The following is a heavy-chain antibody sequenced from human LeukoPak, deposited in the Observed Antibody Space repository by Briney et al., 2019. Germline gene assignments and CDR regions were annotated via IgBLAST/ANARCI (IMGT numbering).Heavy chain of an antibody. D-gene: IGHD2-21*01. CDR3: ARARFGELSHSAFDY. J-gene: IGHJ4*02. CDR1: GFTFSSYA. V-gene: IGHV3-23*01. Sequence: GGSLRLSCAASGFTFSSYAMSWVRQAPGKGLEWVSAISGSGGSTYYADSVKGRFTISRDNSKNTLYLQMNSLRAGDTAVYYCARARFGELSHSAFDYWGQGTLVTVSS. CDR2: ISGSGGST.